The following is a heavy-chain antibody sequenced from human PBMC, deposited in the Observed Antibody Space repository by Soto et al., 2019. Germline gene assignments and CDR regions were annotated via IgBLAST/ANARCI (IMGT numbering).Heavy chain of an antibody. CDR2: IWYDGSNK. CDR1: GFTFSSYG. V-gene: IGHV3-33*01. J-gene: IGHJ4*02. D-gene: IGHD3-16*01. Sequence: QVQLVESGGGVVQPGRSLRLSCAASGFTFSSYGMHWVRQAPGKGLEWVAVIWYDGSNKYYADSVKGRFTISRDNSKNTLYLQMNSLRAEDTAVYYCAREGGYDYVWRSFDYWGQGTLVTVSS. CDR3: AREGGYDYVWRSFDY.